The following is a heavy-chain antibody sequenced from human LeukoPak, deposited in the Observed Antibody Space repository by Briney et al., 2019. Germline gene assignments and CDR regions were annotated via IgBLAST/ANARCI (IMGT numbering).Heavy chain of an antibody. CDR3: ARPGSTSSGYFDL. V-gene: IGHV1-2*02. Sequence: ASVKVSCKASGYTFTGYYMHWVRQAPGQGLEWMGWINPNSGGTNYAQKFQGRVTMTRDTPISTAYMELSRLRSDDTAVYYCARPGSTSSGYFDLWGRGTLVTVSS. J-gene: IGHJ2*01. CDR1: GYTFTGYY. D-gene: IGHD2-2*01. CDR2: INPNSGGT.